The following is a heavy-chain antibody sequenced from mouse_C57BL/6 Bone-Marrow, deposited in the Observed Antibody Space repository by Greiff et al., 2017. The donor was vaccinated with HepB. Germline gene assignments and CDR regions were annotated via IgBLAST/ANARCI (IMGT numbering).Heavy chain of an antibody. CDR1: GYSFTDYN. Sequence: EVQLQQSGPELVKPGASVKISCKASGYSFTDYNMNWVKQSNGKSLEWIGVINPNYGTTSYNQKFKGKATLTVDQSSSTAYMQLNSLTSEDAAVYYCARKKEAAQVAWFAYWGQGTLVTVSA. CDR2: INPNYGTT. V-gene: IGHV1-39*01. D-gene: IGHD3-2*02. J-gene: IGHJ3*01. CDR3: ARKKEAAQVAWFAY.